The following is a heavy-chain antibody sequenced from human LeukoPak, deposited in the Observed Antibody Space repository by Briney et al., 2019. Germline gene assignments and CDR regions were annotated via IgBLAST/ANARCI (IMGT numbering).Heavy chain of an antibody. J-gene: IGHJ3*02. CDR2: IYYSGST. CDR1: GGSISSYY. CDR3: ARSPRTGRGAFDI. Sequence: SETLSLTCTVAGGSISSYYWSWIRQPPGKGLEWIGYIYYSGSTNYNPSLKSRVNISVDTSKNQFSLKLSSVTAADTAVYYCARSPRTGRGAFDIWGQGTMVTVSS. V-gene: IGHV4-59*01. D-gene: IGHD7-27*01.